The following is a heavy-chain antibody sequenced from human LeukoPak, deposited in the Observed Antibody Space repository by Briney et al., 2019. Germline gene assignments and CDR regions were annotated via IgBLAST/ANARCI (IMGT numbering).Heavy chain of an antibody. CDR1: GFTFSNSD. V-gene: IGHV3-13*01. CDR2: IQTAGDT. Sequence: PGGSLRLSCAASGFTFSNSDMHWVRQVPGKGLEWVALIQTAGDTYYPASVKGRFTISRENAKNSFYLRMNSLRAEDTAVYYCARDHSYWGQGTLVTVSS. CDR3: ARDHSY. J-gene: IGHJ4*02.